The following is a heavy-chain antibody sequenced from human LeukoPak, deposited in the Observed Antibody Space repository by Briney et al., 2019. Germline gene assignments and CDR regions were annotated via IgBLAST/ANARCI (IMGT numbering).Heavy chain of an antibody. D-gene: IGHD1/OR15-1a*01. CDR2: INPSAGNT. Sequence: ASVKVSCKASGYTFTSYYVHWVRQAPGQGPEYMGIINPSAGNTNYAQKFQGRITMTRDTSTSTVYMKLSSLRSEDTAVYYCARERPNIYYFDYWGQGTLVTVSS. CDR1: GYTFTSYY. V-gene: IGHV1-46*01. CDR3: ARERPNIYYFDY. J-gene: IGHJ4*02.